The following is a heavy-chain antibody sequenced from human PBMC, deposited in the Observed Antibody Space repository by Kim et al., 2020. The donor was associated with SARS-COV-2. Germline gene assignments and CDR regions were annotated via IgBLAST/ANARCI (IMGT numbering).Heavy chain of an antibody. J-gene: IGHJ4*02. CDR3: ATDYYLGGGVGATPMGVY. V-gene: IGHV1-24*01. D-gene: IGHD1-26*01. Sequence: ASVKVSCKVSGYTLTELSMHWVRQAPGKGLEWMGGFDPEDGETIYAQKFQGRVTMTEDTSTDTAYMELSSLRSEDTAVYYCATDYYLGGGVGATPMGVYWGQGTLVTVSS. CDR2: FDPEDGET. CDR1: GYTLTELS.